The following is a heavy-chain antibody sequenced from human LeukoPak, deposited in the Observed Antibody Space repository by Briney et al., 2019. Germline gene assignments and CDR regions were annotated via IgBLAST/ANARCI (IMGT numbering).Heavy chain of an antibody. V-gene: IGHV3-33*01. Sequence: SGGSLRLSCAASEFTFTTYGMHWVRQAPGKGLEWVAFIYYDGSNIYYADYVEGRFTISRDISKNTLYLQMDSLRAEDTAIYYCARDWKTNSFDYWGQGTLVTVSS. J-gene: IGHJ4*02. CDR3: ARDWKTNSFDY. CDR1: EFTFTTYG. D-gene: IGHD1-1*01. CDR2: IYYDGSNI.